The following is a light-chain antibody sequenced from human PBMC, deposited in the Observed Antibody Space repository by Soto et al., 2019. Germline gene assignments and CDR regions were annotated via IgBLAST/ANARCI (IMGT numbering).Light chain of an antibody. V-gene: IGKV3-11*01. CDR1: QTVNIY. Sequence: EIVLTQSPATLSLSPGERATLSCRASQTVNIYLAWFQQKPGQSPRLLIYDTSTRATGIPARFSGSGSGTDFTLTISSLEPEDFAVYYCQQHSDWPTFGGGTKVEIK. J-gene: IGKJ4*01. CDR3: QQHSDWPT. CDR2: DTS.